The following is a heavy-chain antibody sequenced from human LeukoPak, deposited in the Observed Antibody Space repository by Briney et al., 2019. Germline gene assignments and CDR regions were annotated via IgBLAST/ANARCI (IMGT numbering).Heavy chain of an antibody. V-gene: IGHV1-2*02. CDR2: INPNSGGT. CDR3: ARDVGFLGGVNY. CDR1: GYTFTGYY. D-gene: IGHD3-16*01. Sequence: ASVKVSFEASGYTFTGYYVHWVRQAPGQGLEWMGWINPNSGGTNYAQKFQGRVTMTRDTSISTAYMELSRLRSDDTAVYYCARDVGFLGGVNYWGQGTLVTVSS. J-gene: IGHJ4*02.